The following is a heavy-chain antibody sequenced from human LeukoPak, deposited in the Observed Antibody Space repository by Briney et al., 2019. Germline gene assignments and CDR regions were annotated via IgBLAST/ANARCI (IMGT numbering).Heavy chain of an antibody. CDR3: ARDPTEDFWSGFYSYFDF. CDR1: GYTFTSCG. CDR2: ISAYNGNT. D-gene: IGHD3-3*01. J-gene: IGHJ4*02. Sequence: ASVKVSCKASGYTFTSCGISWVRQAPGQGLEWMGWISAYNGNTNYAQKLQGRVTMTTDTSTSTAYMELRSLRSDDTAVYYCARDPTEDFWSGFYSYFDFWGQGILVTVSS. V-gene: IGHV1-18*01.